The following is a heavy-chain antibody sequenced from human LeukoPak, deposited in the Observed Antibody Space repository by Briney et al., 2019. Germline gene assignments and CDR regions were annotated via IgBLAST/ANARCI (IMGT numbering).Heavy chain of an antibody. CDR1: GGSISSGSYY. D-gene: IGHD3-16*01. Sequence: SETLPLTCTVSGGSISSGSYYWSWIRQPAGKGLEWIGRIYTSGSTNYNPSLKSRVTISVDTSKNQFSLKLSSVTAADTAVYYCAREAMYYDYVWGSQSDYYYYMDVWGKGTTVTISS. J-gene: IGHJ6*03. V-gene: IGHV4-61*02. CDR3: AREAMYYDYVWGSQSDYYYYMDV. CDR2: IYTSGST.